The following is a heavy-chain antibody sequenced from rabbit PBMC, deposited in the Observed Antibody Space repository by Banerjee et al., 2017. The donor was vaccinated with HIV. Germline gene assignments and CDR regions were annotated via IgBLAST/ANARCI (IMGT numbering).Heavy chain of an antibody. CDR3: ARDAGYAGSNL. CDR1: GFSFSNSYY. CDR2: IYAGSSGMT. J-gene: IGHJ4*01. Sequence: QEQLVESGGDLVKPGASLTLTCTASGFSFSNSYYICWVRQAPGKGLEWIACIYAGSSGMTYYASWAKGRFTISKTSSTTVTLQMTSLTAADTATYFCARDAGYAGSNLWGQGTLVTVS. D-gene: IGHD4-2*01. V-gene: IGHV1S45*01.